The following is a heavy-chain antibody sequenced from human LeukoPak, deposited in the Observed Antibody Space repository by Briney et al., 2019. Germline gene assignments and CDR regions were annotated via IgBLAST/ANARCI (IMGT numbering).Heavy chain of an antibody. V-gene: IGHV1-69*13. CDR3: ARDEESSGGNDY. J-gene: IGHJ4*02. D-gene: IGHD3-16*01. CDR1: GGTFSSYA. CDR2: IIPISGTA. Sequence: ASVKVSCKASGGTFSSYAISWVRQAPGQGLEWMGGIIPISGTANYAQKFQGRVTITADESTSTAYMELSSLRSEDTAVYYCARDEESSGGNDYWGQGTLVTVSS.